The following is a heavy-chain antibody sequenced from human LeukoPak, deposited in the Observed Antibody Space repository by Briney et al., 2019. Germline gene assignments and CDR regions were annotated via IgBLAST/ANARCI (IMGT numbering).Heavy chain of an antibody. CDR2: ISYDGSNK. CDR1: GFNFSNYG. V-gene: IGHV3-30*18. Sequence: GGSLRLFCAASGFNFSNYGMHWVRQAPGKGLEWVAVISYDGSNKYYSDSVKGRFTISRDNSKNTLYLQMNSLRAEDTGVYYCAKDSCSSTSCYEDFWGQGTLVTVSS. D-gene: IGHD2-2*01. CDR3: AKDSCSSTSCYEDF. J-gene: IGHJ4*02.